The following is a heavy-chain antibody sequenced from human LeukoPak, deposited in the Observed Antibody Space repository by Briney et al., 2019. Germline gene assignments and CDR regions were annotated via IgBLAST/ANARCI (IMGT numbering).Heavy chain of an antibody. Sequence: ASVKVSCKASGYTFTGYYMHWVRQAPGQGLEWMGWINPNSGGTYYTQKFQGRVTMTRDTSISTAYMELSRLRSDDTAVYYCARDPAAVRNIFDYWGQGTLVTVSS. CDR3: ARDPAAVRNIFDY. V-gene: IGHV1-2*02. CDR1: GYTFTGYY. D-gene: IGHD6-13*01. J-gene: IGHJ4*02. CDR2: INPNSGGT.